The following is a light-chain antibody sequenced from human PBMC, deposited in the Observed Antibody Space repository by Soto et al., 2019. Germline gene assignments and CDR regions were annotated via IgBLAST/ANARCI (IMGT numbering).Light chain of an antibody. J-gene: IGKJ5*01. CDR1: QSVSSSY. Sequence: EIVLTQSPGTLSLSPGKRATLSCRASQSVSSSYLAWYQQKPGQAPRLLIYGVSGRATGIPDRFSGSGSGTDFTLTISRLEPEDFAVYYCQQYGSSPPVTFGQGTRLEIK. CDR2: GVS. V-gene: IGKV3-20*01. CDR3: QQYGSSPPVT.